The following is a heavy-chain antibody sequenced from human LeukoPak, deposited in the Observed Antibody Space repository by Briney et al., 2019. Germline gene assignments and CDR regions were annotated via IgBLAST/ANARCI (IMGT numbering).Heavy chain of an antibody. J-gene: IGHJ6*02. CDR1: GFSFGSYG. Sequence: PGGSLRLSCAVSGFSFGSYGMHWVRQAPGKGLEWVAIIWYDGSNKYYADSVKGRFTISRDTPKNTLSLQMNSLRDEDTAVYYCAREIAYGMDVWGQGTTVTVSS. CDR2: IWYDGSNK. V-gene: IGHV3-33*01. CDR3: AREIAYGMDV.